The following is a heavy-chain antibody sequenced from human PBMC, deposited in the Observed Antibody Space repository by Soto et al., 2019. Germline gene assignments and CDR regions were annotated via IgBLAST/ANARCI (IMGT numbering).Heavy chain of an antibody. CDR2: IHSSGVT. CDR3: VKNYQFDS. CDR1: GFTFSTYA. D-gene: IGHD2-2*01. J-gene: IGHJ4*02. V-gene: IGHV3-23*01. Sequence: EVQLLESGGNLVQPGGSLRLSCATSGFTFSTYAMSWVRQAPGKGLDWVSSIHSSGVTYYAASVKGRFTSSRDNSKNTLYLQLNSLRAEDTTIYYCVKNYQFDSWGQGTRVTVSS.